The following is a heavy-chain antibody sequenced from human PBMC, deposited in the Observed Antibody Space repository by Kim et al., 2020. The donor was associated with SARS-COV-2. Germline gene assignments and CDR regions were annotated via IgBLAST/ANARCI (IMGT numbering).Heavy chain of an antibody. Sequence: GGSLRLSCAASGFTFSSYSMNWVRQAPGKGLEWVSSISSSSSYIYYADSVKGRFTISRDNAKNSLYLQMNSLRAEDTAVYYCARDTPPGWFGELSDTWFDPWGQGTLVTVSS. CDR1: GFTFSSYS. D-gene: IGHD3-10*01. CDR2: ISSSSSYI. CDR3: ARDTPPGWFGELSDTWFDP. J-gene: IGHJ5*02. V-gene: IGHV3-21*01.